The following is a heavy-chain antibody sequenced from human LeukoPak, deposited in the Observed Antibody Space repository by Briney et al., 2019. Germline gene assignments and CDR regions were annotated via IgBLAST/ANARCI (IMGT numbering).Heavy chain of an antibody. J-gene: IGHJ4*02. V-gene: IGHV4-4*07. CDR1: GGSISNYY. CDR3: ARDPQVAGTFDY. D-gene: IGHD6-19*01. CDR2: ISSSGYT. Sequence: SETLSLTCTVSGGSISNYYWNWIRQPAGKGLEWIGRISSSGYTSYNPSLMSRVTVSVDTSKNQFSLNLRSVTAADTAVYSCARDPQVAGTFDYWGQGTLFTVSS.